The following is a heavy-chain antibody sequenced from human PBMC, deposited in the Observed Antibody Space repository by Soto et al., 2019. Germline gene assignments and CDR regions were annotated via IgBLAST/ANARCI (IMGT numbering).Heavy chain of an antibody. D-gene: IGHD2-15*01. CDR2: ISSSSSYI. CDR1: GFTFSSCS. Sequence: VQLVESGGGLVKPGGSLRLSCAASGFTFSSCSMNWVRQAPGKGLEWVSSISSSSSYIYYADSVKGRFTISRDNAKNSLYLQMNSLRAEDTAVYYCAREYCSGGSCYEGAYYYGMDVWGQGTTVTVSS. J-gene: IGHJ6*02. V-gene: IGHV3-21*01. CDR3: AREYCSGGSCYEGAYYYGMDV.